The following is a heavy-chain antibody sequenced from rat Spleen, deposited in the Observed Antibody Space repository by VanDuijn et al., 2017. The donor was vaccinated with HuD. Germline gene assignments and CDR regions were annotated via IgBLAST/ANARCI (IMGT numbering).Heavy chain of an antibody. CDR2: IIYDGSRT. D-gene: IGHD1-2*01. CDR3: ATLSITIAPMAPFDY. V-gene: IGHV5S10*01. CDR1: GFTFSDYN. Sequence: EVQLVESGGGLVQPGRSLKLSCAASGFTFSDYNMAWVRQAPNKGLDWVAIIIYDGSRTYYRDSVKGRFTISRDNAKTTLYLQMDSLRSEDTATYYCATLSITIAPMAPFDYWGQGVMVTVSS. J-gene: IGHJ2*01.